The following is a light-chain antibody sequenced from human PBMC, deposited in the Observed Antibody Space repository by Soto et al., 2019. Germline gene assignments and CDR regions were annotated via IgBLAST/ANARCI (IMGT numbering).Light chain of an antibody. Sequence: IGMTQSACTLSVSPGERATLSCGASQNIGNKVGWYQQKPGQAPRLLIYGASTRATGIPVRFSGSVYGTEFTLTISSLQSEDFAVYYCQQYNNWPGTFGQGTKVDIK. CDR1: QNIGNK. CDR2: GAS. V-gene: IGKV3-15*01. CDR3: QQYNNWPGT. J-gene: IGKJ1*01.